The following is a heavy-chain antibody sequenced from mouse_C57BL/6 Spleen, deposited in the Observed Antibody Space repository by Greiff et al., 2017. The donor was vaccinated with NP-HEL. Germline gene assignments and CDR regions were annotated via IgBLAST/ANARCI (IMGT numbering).Heavy chain of an antibody. Sequence: QVQLQQPGAELVMPGASVKLSCKASGYTFTSYWMHWVKQRPGQGLEWIGEIDPSDSYTNYNQKFKGKSTLTVDKSSSTAYMQLSSLTSEDSAVYYCARTDYYYGSSYVGWYFDVWGTGTTVTVSS. J-gene: IGHJ1*03. CDR2: IDPSDSYT. V-gene: IGHV1-69*01. D-gene: IGHD1-1*01. CDR3: ARTDYYYGSSYVGWYFDV. CDR1: GYTFTSYW.